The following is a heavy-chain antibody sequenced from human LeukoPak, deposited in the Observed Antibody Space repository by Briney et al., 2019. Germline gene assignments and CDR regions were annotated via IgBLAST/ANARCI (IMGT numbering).Heavy chain of an antibody. CDR1: GFTFSTFG. CDR2: IGNDGSNK. CDR3: ATYGSGSYYRKVFDY. D-gene: IGHD3-10*01. J-gene: IGHJ4*02. V-gene: IGHV3-30*02. Sequence: PGGSLRLSCAASGFTFSTFGMHWVRQAPGKGLEWLAFIGNDGSNKYYVDSVKGRLTISRDNSKSTLYLQMNSLRAEDTAVYYCATYGSGSYYRKVFDYWGQGTLVTVSS.